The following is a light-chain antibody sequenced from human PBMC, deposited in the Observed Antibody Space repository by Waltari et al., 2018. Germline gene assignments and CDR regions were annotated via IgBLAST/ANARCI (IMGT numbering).Light chain of an antibody. J-gene: IGLJ1*01. CDR2: RNN. CDR1: SDKLGTNS. CDR3: AAWDDSLNGYL. Sequence: QSVLTQPPSASGTPGQRVTISCSGSSDKLGTNSVTWYQQLPRTAPKLLIHRNNQRPSGVPDRFSGSKSGTSASLAISGLLSDDEADYYCAAWDDSLNGYLFGTGTKVTVL. V-gene: IGLV1-44*01.